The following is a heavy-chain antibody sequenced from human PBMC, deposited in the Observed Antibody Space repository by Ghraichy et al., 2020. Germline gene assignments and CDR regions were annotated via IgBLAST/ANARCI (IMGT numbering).Heavy chain of an antibody. Sequence: SVKVSCKASGGTFSSYAISWVRQAPGQGLEWMGGIIPIFGTANYAQKFQGRVTITADKSTRTAYMELSSLGSEDTAVYYCARDLYTAMVGGYYMDVWGKGTTVTVSS. CDR2: IIPIFGTA. V-gene: IGHV1-69*06. CDR1: GGTFSSYA. D-gene: IGHD5-18*01. J-gene: IGHJ6*03. CDR3: ARDLYTAMVGGYYMDV.